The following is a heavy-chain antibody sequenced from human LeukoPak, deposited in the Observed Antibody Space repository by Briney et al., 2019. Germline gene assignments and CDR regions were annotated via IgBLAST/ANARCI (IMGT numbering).Heavy chain of an antibody. V-gene: IGHV3-9*03. CDR3: ARGPITMVRGVLYYFDY. Sequence: GGSLRLSCAASGFTFDDYAMHWVRQAPGKGLEWVSGISWNSGSIGYADSVKGRFTISRDNAKNSLYLQMNSLRAEDMALYYCARGPITMVRGVLYYFDYWGQGTLVTVSS. CDR2: ISWNSGSI. CDR1: GFTFDDYA. D-gene: IGHD3-10*01. J-gene: IGHJ4*02.